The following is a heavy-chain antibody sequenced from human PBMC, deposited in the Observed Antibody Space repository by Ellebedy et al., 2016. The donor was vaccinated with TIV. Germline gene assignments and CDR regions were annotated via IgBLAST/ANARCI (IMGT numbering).Heavy chain of an antibody. CDR1: GFRFSSYG. CDR3: AKGGPELVELDY. CDR2: TSDDGIKK. D-gene: IGHD1-14*01. V-gene: IGHV3-30*18. J-gene: IGHJ4*02. Sequence: GGSLRLXXAASGFRFSSYGMHWVRQAPGKGLEWVSVTSDDGIKKYYGDSVKGRFIVSRDNSKNMLYLQMSSLRPDDTAVYYCAKGGPELVELDYWGQGTLVTVSS.